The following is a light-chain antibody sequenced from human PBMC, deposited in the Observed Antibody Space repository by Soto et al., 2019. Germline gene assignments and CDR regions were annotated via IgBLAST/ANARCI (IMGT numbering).Light chain of an antibody. CDR1: SSNIGAGYD. CDR3: QSYDTSLSGVV. J-gene: IGLJ2*01. Sequence: QSVLTQPPSVSGAPGQRVTISCTGSSSNIGAGYDVHWYQQLPGTAPKLLIYGNSNRPSGVPDRFSGSKSGTSASLAITGLKAEDEGEYYCQSYDTSLSGVVFGGGTKVTVL. CDR2: GNS. V-gene: IGLV1-40*01.